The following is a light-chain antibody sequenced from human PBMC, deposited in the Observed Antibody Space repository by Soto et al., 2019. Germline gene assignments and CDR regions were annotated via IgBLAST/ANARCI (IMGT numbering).Light chain of an antibody. V-gene: IGLV2-8*01. CDR3: SSYGGSNNMV. CDR2: EVN. J-gene: IGLJ2*01. CDR1: SSDGGGYNY. Sequence: QSALTQPPSASGSPGQSVTISCTGTSSDGGGYNYVSWYQQHPGKVPKLMIYEVNKRPSGVPDRFSGSKSGNTASLTVSGLQAEDEADYYCSSYGGSNNMVFGGGTKLTVL.